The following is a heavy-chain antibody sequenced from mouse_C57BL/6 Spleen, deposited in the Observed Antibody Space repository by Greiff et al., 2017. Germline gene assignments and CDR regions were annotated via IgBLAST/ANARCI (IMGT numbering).Heavy chain of an antibody. V-gene: IGHV14-4*01. J-gene: IGHJ1*03. CDR3: TTGGYWYVDV. Sequence: EVQLQQSGAELVRPGASVKLSCTASGFNIKDDYMHWVKQRPEQGLEWIGWIDPENGDTEYASKFQGKATITADTSSNTAYLQLSSLTSEDTAVYYCTTGGYWYVDVWGTGTTVTVSS. CDR2: IDPENGDT. CDR1: GFNIKDDY.